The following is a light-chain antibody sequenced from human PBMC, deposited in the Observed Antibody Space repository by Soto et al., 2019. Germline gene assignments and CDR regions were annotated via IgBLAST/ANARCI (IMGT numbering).Light chain of an antibody. Sequence: EIVMTQSPGTLSVSPGERVTLSCRASQSVSNKLAWYQQKLGQAPSLLIYRASTRATGIPARFSGSGSGTEFTLTISSLQSEDFAVYYCQQYNNWPPITFGQGTRLEIK. CDR3: QQYNNWPPIT. V-gene: IGKV3-15*01. CDR2: RAS. J-gene: IGKJ5*01. CDR1: QSVSNK.